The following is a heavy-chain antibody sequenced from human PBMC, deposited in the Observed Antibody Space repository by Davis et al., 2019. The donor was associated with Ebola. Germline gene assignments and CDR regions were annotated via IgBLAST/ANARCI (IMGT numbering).Heavy chain of an antibody. Sequence: GESLKISCAASGFTFSSYWMTWVRQAPGKGLQWVANINQDGSKKYYVDSVKGRFTISRDNSKNTLYLQMDSLRATDTAVYYCATHLFASSSYGFPYFYYGMDVWGQGTTVNVSS. D-gene: IGHD6-6*01. CDR3: ATHLFASSSYGFPYFYYGMDV. CDR2: INQDGSKK. J-gene: IGHJ6*02. CDR1: GFTFSSYW. V-gene: IGHV3-7*01.